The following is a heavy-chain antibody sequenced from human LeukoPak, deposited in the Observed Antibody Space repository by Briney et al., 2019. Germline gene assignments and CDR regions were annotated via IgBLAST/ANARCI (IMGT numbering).Heavy chain of an antibody. CDR1: GFTFSSYG. J-gene: IGHJ4*02. V-gene: IGHV3-30*18. CDR3: AKDRPLGAYYGSGSYYTPPYLDY. CDR2: ISYDGSNK. D-gene: IGHD3-10*01. Sequence: GGSLRLSCAASGFTFSSYGMHWVRQAPGKGLEWVAVISYDGSNKYYADSVKGRFTISRDNSKNTLYLQMNSLRAEDTAVYYCAKDRPLGAYYGSGSYYTPPYLDYWGQGTLVTVSS.